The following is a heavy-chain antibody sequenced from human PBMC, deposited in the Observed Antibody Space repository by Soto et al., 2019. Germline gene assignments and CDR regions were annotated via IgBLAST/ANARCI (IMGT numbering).Heavy chain of an antibody. Sequence: QVQLVQSGAEVKKPGASVKVSCKASGYTFTSYAMHWVRQAPGQRLEWMGWINAGNGNTKYSQKFQGRVTITRDTAASTAYMELRSLRSEDTAVYYCARDLGWAVAGIPGNYWGQGTLVTVSS. CDR2: INAGNGNT. V-gene: IGHV1-3*01. CDR1: GYTFTSYA. J-gene: IGHJ4*02. CDR3: ARDLGWAVAGIPGNY. D-gene: IGHD6-19*01.